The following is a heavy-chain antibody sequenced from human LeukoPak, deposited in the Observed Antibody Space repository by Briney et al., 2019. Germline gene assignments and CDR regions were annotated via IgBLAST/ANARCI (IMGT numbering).Heavy chain of an antibody. CDR2: INHSGST. J-gene: IGHJ4*02. V-gene: IGHV4-34*01. Sequence: PSETLSLTCAVYGGSFSGYYWSWIRQPPGKGLEWIGEINHSGSTNYNPSLKSRVTISVDTSKNQFSLKLSSVTAADTAVYYCARGPRWSMVVTRYFDYWGQGTLVTVSS. D-gene: IGHD4-23*01. CDR1: GGSFSGYY. CDR3: ARGPRWSMVVTRYFDY.